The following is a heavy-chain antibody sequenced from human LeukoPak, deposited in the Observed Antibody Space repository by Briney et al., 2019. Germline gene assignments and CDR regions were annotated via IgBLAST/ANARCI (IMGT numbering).Heavy chain of an antibody. CDR2: ISSGGDII. CDR3: TREDYYYASGR. D-gene: IGHD3-10*01. Sequence: GGSLRLSCVASGLTFTDHYMSWVRQAPGKGLEWVSYISSGGDIIYYADSVKGRFTISRDNAKNSLFLQMNSLRAEDTAVYYCTREDYYYASGRWAQGTLVTVSS. J-gene: IGHJ4*02. CDR1: GLTFTDHY. V-gene: IGHV3-11*04.